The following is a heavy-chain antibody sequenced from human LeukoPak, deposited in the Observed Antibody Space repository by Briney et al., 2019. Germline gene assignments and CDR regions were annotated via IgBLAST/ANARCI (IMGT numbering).Heavy chain of an antibody. CDR2: IYHSGST. CDR1: GGYISSGSYY. CDR3: ARTTEGGYSYGYFYYYYMDV. Sequence: PSETLSLTCTVSGGYISSGSYYWSWIRQPPGKGLEWIGYIYHSGSTNYKSSLKSRVTISVDTSKNQFSLKLSSVTAADTAVYYCARTTEGGYSYGYFYYYYMDVWGKGTTVTISS. D-gene: IGHD5-18*01. J-gene: IGHJ6*03. V-gene: IGHV4-61*01.